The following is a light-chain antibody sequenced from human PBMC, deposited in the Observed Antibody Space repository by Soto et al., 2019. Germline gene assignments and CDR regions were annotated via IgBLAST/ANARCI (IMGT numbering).Light chain of an antibody. V-gene: IGKV3-15*01. Sequence: EIVLTQSPATLSVSPGDRATLSCRGSQSVSSYLAWYQQIPGQAPRLLIYGASTRATGIPARFSGSGSWTEFTLTISSLQSEDFAVYYCQQYNKWPPSTFGQGTKVDIK. CDR2: GAS. CDR3: QQYNKWPPST. CDR1: QSVSSY. J-gene: IGKJ1*01.